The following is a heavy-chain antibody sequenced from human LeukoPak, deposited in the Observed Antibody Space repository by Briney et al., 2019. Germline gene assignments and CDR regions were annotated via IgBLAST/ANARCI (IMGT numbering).Heavy chain of an antibody. CDR1: EFTFSSYS. V-gene: IGHV3-21*01. Sequence: GGSLRLSCAASEFTFSSYSMNWVRQAPGEGLEWVSSISSSSSYIYYADSVKGRFTISRDNAKNSLYLQMNSLRAEDTAVYYCARADCSGGGCLLIYFDYWGQGTLVTVSS. CDR2: ISSSSSYI. CDR3: ARADCSGGGCLLIYFDY. J-gene: IGHJ4*02. D-gene: IGHD2-15*01.